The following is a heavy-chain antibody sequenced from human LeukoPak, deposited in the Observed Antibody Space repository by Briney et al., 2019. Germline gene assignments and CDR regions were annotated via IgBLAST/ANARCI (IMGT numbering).Heavy chain of an antibody. J-gene: IGHJ3*02. CDR3: ARDSSSWFLDI. D-gene: IGHD6-13*01. Sequence: SAVHVSCQASGCTFRSYAISGLRQAPAQGLEGVGRIIPILGIANYAQKFQGRVTITADKSTSTAYMELSSLRSEDAAVYYCARDSSSWFLDIWGQGTMVTVSS. CDR2: IIPILGIA. V-gene: IGHV1-69*04. CDR1: GCTFRSYA.